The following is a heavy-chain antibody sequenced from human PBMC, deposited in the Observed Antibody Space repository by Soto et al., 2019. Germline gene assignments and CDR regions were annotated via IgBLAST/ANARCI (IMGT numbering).Heavy chain of an antibody. V-gene: IGHV3-7*01. CDR2: IKQDGSEK. CDR3: ARRDYYGSGSRVYCGMDV. J-gene: IGHJ6*02. Sequence: GGSLRLSCAASGFTFSSYWMSWVRQAPGKGLEWVANIKQDGSEKYYVDSVKGRFTISRDNAKNSLYLQMNSLRAEDTAVYYCARRDYYGSGSRVYCGMDVWGQGTTVTAP. D-gene: IGHD3-10*01. CDR1: GFTFSSYW.